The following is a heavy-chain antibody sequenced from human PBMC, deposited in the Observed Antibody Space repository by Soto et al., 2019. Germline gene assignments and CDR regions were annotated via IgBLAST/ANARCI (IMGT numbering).Heavy chain of an antibody. CDR1: GGSIISYY. CDR2: IYYSGST. V-gene: IGHV4-59*01. D-gene: IGHD4-17*01. CDR3: AIDLRLDY. Sequence: QVQLQESGPGLVKPSETLSLTCTVSGGSIISYYWSWIRQPPGKGLEWIGYIYYSGSTNYNPSLKNRVTISVDTSKNQFSLKLSSVTAADTAVYYCAIDLRLDYWGQGTLVTVSS. J-gene: IGHJ4*02.